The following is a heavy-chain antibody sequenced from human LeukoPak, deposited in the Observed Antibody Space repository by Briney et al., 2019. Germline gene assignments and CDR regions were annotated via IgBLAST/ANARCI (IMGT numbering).Heavy chain of an antibody. V-gene: IGHV3-23*01. CDR2: IDGGGGGT. CDR3: ARRIGGTKDY. CDR1: GFTFSNDV. Sequence: GGSLRLSCAASGFTFSNDVMSWVRQAPGKGPEWVSSIDGGGGGTDYADSVRGRFTISRGNFKNTSYLQMNSLRADDTAVYYCARRIGGTKDYWGQGARSPSPQ. J-gene: IGHJ4*02. D-gene: IGHD3-3*01.